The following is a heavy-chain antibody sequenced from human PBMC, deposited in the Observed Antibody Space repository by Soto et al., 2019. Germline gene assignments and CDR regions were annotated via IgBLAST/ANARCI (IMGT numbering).Heavy chain of an antibody. J-gene: IGHJ3*02. CDR1: GGSISSSSYY. CDR3: ARPTMVRGVIAFDI. Sequence: PSETLSLTCTVSGGSISSSSYYWGWIRQPPGKGLEWIGSIYYSGSTYYNPSPKSRVTISVDTSKNQFSLKLSSVTAADTAVYYCARPTMVRGVIAFDIWGQGTMVTVSS. V-gene: IGHV4-39*01. CDR2: IYYSGST. D-gene: IGHD3-10*01.